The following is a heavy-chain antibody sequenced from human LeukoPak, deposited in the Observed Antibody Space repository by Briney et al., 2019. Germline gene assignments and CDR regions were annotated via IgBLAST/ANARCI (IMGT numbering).Heavy chain of an antibody. CDR1: GFTFSSYA. Sequence: PGRSLRLSRAASGFTFSSYAMHWVRQAPGKGLEWVAVISYDGSNKYYADSVKGRFTISRDNSKNTLYLQMNSLRAEDTAVYYCARGMGGLRLTAEDYWGQGTLVTVSS. CDR2: ISYDGSNK. J-gene: IGHJ4*02. V-gene: IGHV3-30-3*01. CDR3: ARGMGGLRLTAEDY. D-gene: IGHD5-12*01.